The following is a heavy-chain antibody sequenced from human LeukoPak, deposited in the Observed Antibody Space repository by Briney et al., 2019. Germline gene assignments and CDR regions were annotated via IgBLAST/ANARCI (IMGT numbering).Heavy chain of an antibody. Sequence: SVKVSCKASGGTFSSYAISWVRQAPGQGLEWMGRIIPIFGTANYAQKFQGRVTITTDESTSTAYMELSSLRSEDTAVYYCASRRYYDSWSGYYPRYYYYMDVWGKGTTVTASS. CDR2: IIPIFGTA. D-gene: IGHD3-3*01. V-gene: IGHV1-69*05. CDR1: GGTFSSYA. J-gene: IGHJ6*03. CDR3: ASRRYYDSWSGYYPRYYYYMDV.